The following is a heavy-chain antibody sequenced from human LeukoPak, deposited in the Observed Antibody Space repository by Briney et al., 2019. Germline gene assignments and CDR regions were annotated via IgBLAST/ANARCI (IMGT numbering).Heavy chain of an antibody. J-gene: IGHJ4*02. Sequence: PGGSLRLSCAASEFAFSVYEMYWVRQAPGKGLEWVSYISSTGGSRYYADSVKVRFTISRDNAKNSLYLQMNSLRGEDTAVYYCATLTVASSFDYWGQGALVTVSS. V-gene: IGHV3-48*03. CDR3: ATLTVASSFDY. D-gene: IGHD6-19*01. CDR1: EFAFSVYE. CDR2: ISSTGGSR.